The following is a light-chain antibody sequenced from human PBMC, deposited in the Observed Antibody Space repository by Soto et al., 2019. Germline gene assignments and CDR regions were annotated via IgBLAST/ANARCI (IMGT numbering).Light chain of an antibody. J-gene: IGKJ1*01. CDR2: GAS. Sequence: EIVMTQSPVTLSASPGERATLSCRASQSISNNLAWYQQKPGQAPRLLIYGASTRATGIPARFSGSESGTEFTLSISSLQSEDFAVYYCQQYNNRPRTFGQGTKVEIK. V-gene: IGKV3-15*01. CDR3: QQYNNRPRT. CDR1: QSISNN.